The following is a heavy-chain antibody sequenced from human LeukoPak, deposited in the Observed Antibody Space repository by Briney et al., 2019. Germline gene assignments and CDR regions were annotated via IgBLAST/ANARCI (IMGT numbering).Heavy chain of an antibody. CDR3: AKDSQDYYDSSGSMDV. J-gene: IGHJ6*03. V-gene: IGHV3-33*03. D-gene: IGHD3-22*01. CDR2: LWYDGSRK. CDR1: GFTVTSYG. Sequence: PGRSLRLSCAASGFTVTSYGIHWVRQAPGRGLEWVAVLWYDGSRKFYADSVKGRFTISRDNAKNSLYLQMSSLRAEDMALYYCAKDSQDYYDSSGSMDVWGKGTTVTVSS.